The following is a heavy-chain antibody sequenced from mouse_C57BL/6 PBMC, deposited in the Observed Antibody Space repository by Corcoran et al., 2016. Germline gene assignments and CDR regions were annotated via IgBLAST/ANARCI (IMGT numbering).Heavy chain of an antibody. CDR1: GYTFTSYG. Sequence: QVQLQQSGAELARPGASVKLSCKASGYTFTSYGISWVKQRTGQGLEWIGEIYPRSGNTYYNEKFKGKATLTADKSSSTAYMELRSLTSEDSAVYFCARDGYGNSYWYFDVWGTGTTVTVSS. J-gene: IGHJ1*03. D-gene: IGHD2-10*02. V-gene: IGHV1-81*01. CDR2: IYPRSGNT. CDR3: ARDGYGNSYWYFDV.